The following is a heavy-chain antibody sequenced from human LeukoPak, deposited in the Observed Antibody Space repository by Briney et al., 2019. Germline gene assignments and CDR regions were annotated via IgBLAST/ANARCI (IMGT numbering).Heavy chain of an antibody. Sequence: PGGSLRPSCAGSGFVFSDFYINWIRHSPGKGLEWLAYISPDGSYTTYGDSVKGRFVISRDNAKNSVSLQMNSLRVEDTAVYYCARAGDHWLVPWYFQHWGQGTLVTVSS. V-gene: IGHV3-11*05. J-gene: IGHJ1*01. CDR1: GFVFSDFY. D-gene: IGHD6-19*01. CDR2: ISPDGSYT. CDR3: ARAGDHWLVPWYFQH.